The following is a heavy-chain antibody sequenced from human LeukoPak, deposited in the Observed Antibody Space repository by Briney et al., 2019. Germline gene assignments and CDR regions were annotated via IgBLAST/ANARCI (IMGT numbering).Heavy chain of an antibody. CDR2: TYFTGST. Sequence: SETLSLTCNVSRGSISSGGHYWGWIRQRPGKGLEWMGYTYFTGSTYYNPSPQSRLIISADTSMTHFSLRLRSVTAAEKAVYYCARVSFTYGPLDSWGPGILVPVSS. D-gene: IGHD4-17*01. CDR1: RGSISSGGHY. V-gene: IGHV4-31*03. CDR3: ARVSFTYGPLDS. J-gene: IGHJ5*01.